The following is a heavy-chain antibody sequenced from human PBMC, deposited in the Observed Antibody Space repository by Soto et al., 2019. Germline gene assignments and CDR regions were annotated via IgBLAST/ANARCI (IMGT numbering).Heavy chain of an antibody. CDR1: GFSFINYA. V-gene: IGHV3-23*01. Sequence: PGGSLRLSCAASGFSFINYAMSWVRQAPGKGLEWVSAISGSGGKTYYADSVKGRFTISRDNSKNTLYLQMNSLRGEDTAVYYCAKEGYCTGGSCYAEGYWGQGTLVTVSS. CDR3: AKEGYCTGGSCYAEGY. D-gene: IGHD2-15*01. CDR2: ISGSGGKT. J-gene: IGHJ4*02.